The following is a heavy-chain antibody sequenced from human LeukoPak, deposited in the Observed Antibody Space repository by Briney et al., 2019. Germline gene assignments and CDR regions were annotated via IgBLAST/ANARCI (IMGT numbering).Heavy chain of an antibody. CDR2: IYTSGST. CDR3: ARRGITFGGVIDDAFDI. Sequence: SETLSLPCTVSGGSISSGSYYWSWIRQPAGKGLEWIGRIYTSGSTYYNPSLKSRVTISADTSKNQFSLKLSSVTAADTAVYYCARRGITFGGVIDDAFDIWGQGTMVTVSS. J-gene: IGHJ3*02. V-gene: IGHV4-61*02. D-gene: IGHD3-16*02. CDR1: GGSISSGSYY.